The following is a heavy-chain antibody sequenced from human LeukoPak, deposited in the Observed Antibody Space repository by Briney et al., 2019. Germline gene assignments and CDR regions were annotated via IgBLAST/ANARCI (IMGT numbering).Heavy chain of an antibody. CDR1: GGSISSGGYC. D-gene: IGHD6-13*01. J-gene: IGHJ4*02. Sequence: SETLSLTCTVSGGSISSGGYCWSWIRQHPGKGLEWIGYIYYSGSTYYNPSLKSRVTISVDTSKNQFSLKLSSVTAADTAVYYCARDRAAGIDYWGQGTLVTVSS. CDR3: ARDRAAGIDY. V-gene: IGHV4-31*03. CDR2: IYYSGST.